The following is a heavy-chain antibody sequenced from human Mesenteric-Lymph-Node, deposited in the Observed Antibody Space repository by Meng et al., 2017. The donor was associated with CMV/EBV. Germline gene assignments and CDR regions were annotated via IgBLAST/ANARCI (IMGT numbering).Heavy chain of an antibody. CDR3: ARHYGSGIGTYFHYYYGMDV. CDR2: ISAYNGNT. D-gene: IGHD3-10*01. CDR1: GYTFTSYG. Sequence: ASVKVSCKASGYTFTSYGISWVRQAPGQGLEWMGWISAYNGNTNYAQKLQGRVTMTTDTSTSTAYMELRSLRSEDTAVYYCARHYGSGIGTYFHYYYGMDVWGQGTTVTVSS. J-gene: IGHJ6*02. V-gene: IGHV1-18*01.